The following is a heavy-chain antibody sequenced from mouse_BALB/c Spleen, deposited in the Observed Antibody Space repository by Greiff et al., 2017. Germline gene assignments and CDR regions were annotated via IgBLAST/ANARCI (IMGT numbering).Heavy chain of an antibody. CDR1: GYTFTDYA. V-gene: IGHV1S137*01. J-gene: IGHJ2*01. CDR3: ARGYYYYGSSYDY. CDR2: ISTYYGDA. D-gene: IGHD1-1*01. Sequence: VKLQQSGAELVRPGVSVKISCKGSGYTFTDYAMHWVKQSHAKSLEWIGVISTYYGDASYNQKFKGKATMTVDKSSSTAYMELARLTSEDSAIYYCARGYYYYGSSYDYWGQGTTLTVSS.